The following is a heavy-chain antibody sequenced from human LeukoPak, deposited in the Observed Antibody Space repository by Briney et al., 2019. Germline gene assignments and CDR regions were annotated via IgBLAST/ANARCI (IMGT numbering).Heavy chain of an antibody. CDR1: GGSISSSSYY. V-gene: IGHV4-39*01. Sequence: NPSETLSLTCTVSGGSISSSSYYWGWIRQPPGKGLEWIGSIYYSGSTYYNPSLKSRVTISVDTSKNQFSLKLSSVTDADTAVYYCARIDTAMAPLDYWGQGNLVTVSS. D-gene: IGHD5-18*01. CDR3: ARIDTAMAPLDY. CDR2: IYYSGST. J-gene: IGHJ4*02.